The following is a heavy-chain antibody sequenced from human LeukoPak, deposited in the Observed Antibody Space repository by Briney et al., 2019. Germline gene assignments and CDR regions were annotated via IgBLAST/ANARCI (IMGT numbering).Heavy chain of an antibody. V-gene: IGHV3-23*01. D-gene: IGHD3-22*01. CDR3: AKDSPTYYYDSSGYLFDY. CDR1: GFTFSSYA. Sequence: GGSLRLSCAASGFTFSSYAMSWVRQAPGKGLEWVSAISGSGGSTYYADSVKGRFTISRDNSKNTRYLQMNSLRAEDTAVYYCAKDSPTYYYDSSGYLFDYWGQGTLVTVSS. J-gene: IGHJ4*02. CDR2: ISGSGGST.